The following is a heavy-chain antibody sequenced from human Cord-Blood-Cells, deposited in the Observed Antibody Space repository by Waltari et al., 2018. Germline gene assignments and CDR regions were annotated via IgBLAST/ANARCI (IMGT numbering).Heavy chain of an antibody. CDR3: ARDSVVAMRRRYYYYYGMDV. V-gene: IGHV4-4*07. J-gene: IGHJ6*02. CDR2: IYTSGST. D-gene: IGHD3-22*01. CDR1: GGSISSYY. Sequence: QVQLQESGPGLVKPSETLSLTCTVSGGSISSYYWSWIRQPAGKGLEWIGRIYTSGSTNYNPSLKSRVTMSVDTSKNQFSLKLSSVTAADTAVYYCARDSVVAMRRRYYYYYGMDVWGQGTTVTVSS.